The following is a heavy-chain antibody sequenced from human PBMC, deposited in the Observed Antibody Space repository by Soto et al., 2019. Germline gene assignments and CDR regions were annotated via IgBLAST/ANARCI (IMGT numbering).Heavy chain of an antibody. Sequence: QVQLVQSGAEVKKPGSSVKVSCKASGGTFSSYAISWVRQAPGQGLEWMGGIIPIFGTANYAQKFQGRVTITADESTSTAYMELSSLRSEDTAVYYCARLVGGLEGWLQGLAGDGMDVWGQGTTVTVSS. CDR2: IIPIFGTA. D-gene: IGHD5-12*01. CDR3: ARLVGGLEGWLQGLAGDGMDV. J-gene: IGHJ6*02. V-gene: IGHV1-69*12. CDR1: GGTFSSYA.